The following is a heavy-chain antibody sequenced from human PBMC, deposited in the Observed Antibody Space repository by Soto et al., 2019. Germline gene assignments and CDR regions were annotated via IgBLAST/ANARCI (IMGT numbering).Heavy chain of an antibody. CDR3: ATAYYGSGSYYPFDY. CDR1: GYTLTELS. Sequence: ASVKVSCKVSGYTLTELSIHWVRQAPGKGLEWMGGFDPEDGETIYAQKFQGRVTMTEDTSTDTAYMELSSLRSEDTAVYYCATAYYGSGSYYPFDYWGQGTLVTVSS. V-gene: IGHV1-24*01. J-gene: IGHJ4*02. CDR2: FDPEDGET. D-gene: IGHD3-10*01.